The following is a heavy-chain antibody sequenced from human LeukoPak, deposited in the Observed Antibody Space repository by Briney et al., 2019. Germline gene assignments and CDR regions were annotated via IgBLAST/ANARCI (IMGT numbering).Heavy chain of an antibody. D-gene: IGHD6-19*01. CDR1: GGTFSSYA. CDR2: IIPIFGTA. J-gene: IGHJ4*02. Sequence: VASVKVSCKASGGTFSSYAISWVRQAPGQGLEWMGGIIPIFGTANYAQKFQGRVTITTDESTSTAYMELSSLRSEDTAVYYCARGITQWLPRLGVYWGQGTLVTVSS. CDR3: ARGITQWLPRLGVY. V-gene: IGHV1-69*05.